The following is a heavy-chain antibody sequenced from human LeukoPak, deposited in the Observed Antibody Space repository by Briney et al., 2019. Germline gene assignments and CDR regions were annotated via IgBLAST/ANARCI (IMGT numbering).Heavy chain of an antibody. J-gene: IGHJ4*02. V-gene: IGHV3-48*01. CDR3: ARFRTWGDKAFDY. CDR1: GFTFTSYS. CDR2: IGTTSGAI. D-gene: IGHD2-21*02. Sequence: GGSLRLSCAASGFTFTSYSMNWVRQAPGKGLEWVSYIGTTSGAIYYADSVKGRFTISRDSAKNSLYLQMNSLRAEDTAVYYCARFRTWGDKAFDYWGQGTLVTVSS.